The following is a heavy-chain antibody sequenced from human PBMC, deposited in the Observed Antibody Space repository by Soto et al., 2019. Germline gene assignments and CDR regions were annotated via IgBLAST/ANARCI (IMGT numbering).Heavy chain of an antibody. V-gene: IGHV4-30-4*01. J-gene: IGHJ6*04. CDR3: ARDWRYASSGYYYGMDV. D-gene: IGHD3-22*01. Sequence: SETLSLTGTVCRGSISSGYYYWSWIRQPPGKGLEWIGYIYYIGSTYYTPSLQSRVTISVDTSKNQFSLKLSSVTAADTAVYYCARDWRYASSGYYYGMDVWGKGTTVIVSS. CDR2: IYYIGST. CDR1: RGSISSGYYY.